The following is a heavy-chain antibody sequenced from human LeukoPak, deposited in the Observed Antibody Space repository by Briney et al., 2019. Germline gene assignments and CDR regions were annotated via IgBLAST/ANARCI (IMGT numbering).Heavy chain of an antibody. Sequence: GGSLRLSCAASGFTFSDYYMSWIRQAPGKGLEWVSYISFSGSPTQYADSVKGRFTISRDNAKNSQYLQMNSLRDEDTAVYYCARDRAYYYDSSGYYYFDHWGQGTLVTVSS. CDR3: ARDRAYYYDSSGYYYFDH. D-gene: IGHD3-22*01. J-gene: IGHJ4*02. CDR2: ISFSGSPT. CDR1: GFTFSDYY. V-gene: IGHV3-11*01.